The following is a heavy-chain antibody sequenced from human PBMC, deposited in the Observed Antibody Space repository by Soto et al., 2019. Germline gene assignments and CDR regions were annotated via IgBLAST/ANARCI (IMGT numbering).Heavy chain of an antibody. CDR3: TTDSSKILIAGVDY. CDR2: IKSKTDGGTT. V-gene: IGHV3-15*01. CDR1: GFTFSNAW. Sequence: GGSLRLSCAASGFTFSNAWMSWVRQAPGKGLEWVGRIKSKTDGGTTDYAAPVKGRFTISRDDSKNTLYLQMNSLKTEDTAVYYCTTDSSKILIAGVDYWGQGTLVTVSS. J-gene: IGHJ4*02. D-gene: IGHD6-6*01.